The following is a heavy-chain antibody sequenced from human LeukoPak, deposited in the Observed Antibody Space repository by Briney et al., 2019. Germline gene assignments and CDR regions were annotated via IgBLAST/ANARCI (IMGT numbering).Heavy chain of an antibody. CDR3: ARFRVDTYWYFDL. V-gene: IGHV4-59*01. D-gene: IGHD5-18*01. CDR1: GGSISSYY. CDR2: IYYSGST. Sequence: PSETLSLTCTVSGGSISSYYWSWIRQPPGKGLEWIGYIYYSGSTNYNPSLKSRVTISVDTSKNQFSLKLSSLTAADTAVYYCARFRVDTYWYFDLWGRGTLVTVPS. J-gene: IGHJ2*01.